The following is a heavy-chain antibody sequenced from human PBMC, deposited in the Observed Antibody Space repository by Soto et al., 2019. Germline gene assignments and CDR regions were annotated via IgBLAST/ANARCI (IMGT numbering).Heavy chain of an antibody. CDR3: ARGGSCYYYGDYFDY. CDR1: GFTFSSYD. J-gene: IGHJ4*02. Sequence: EVQLVESGGGLVQPGGSLRLSCAASGFTFSSYDMHWVRQATGKGLEWVSAIGTAGDTYYPGSVKGRFTISRENVKNSLYLQMNSLRAEDTAVYYCARGGSCYYYGDYFDYWGQGTLVTVSS. CDR2: IGTAGDT. V-gene: IGHV3-13*01. D-gene: IGHD3-22*01.